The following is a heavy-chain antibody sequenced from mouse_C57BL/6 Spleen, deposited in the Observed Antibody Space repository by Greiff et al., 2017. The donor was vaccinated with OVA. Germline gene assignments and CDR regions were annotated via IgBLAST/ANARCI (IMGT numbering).Heavy chain of an antibody. CDR2: IDPSDSYT. CDR3: AKITTVVAKGYFDV. D-gene: IGHD1-1*01. V-gene: IGHV1-69*01. J-gene: IGHJ1*03. CDR1: GYTFTSYW. Sequence: QVQLQQPGAELVMPGASVKLSCKASGYTFTSYWMPWVKQRPGQGLEWIGEIDPSDSYTNYNQKFKGKSTLTVDKSSSTAYMQLSSLTSEDSAVYYCAKITTVVAKGYFDVWGTGTTVTVSS.